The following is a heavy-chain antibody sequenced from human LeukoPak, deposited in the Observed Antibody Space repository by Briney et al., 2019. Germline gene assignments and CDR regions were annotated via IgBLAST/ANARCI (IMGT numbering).Heavy chain of an antibody. J-gene: IGHJ4*02. CDR1: GYTFTGYY. Sequence: ASVKVSCKASGYTFTGYYMHWVRQAPGQGLEWMGRINPNSGGTNYAQKFQGRVTMTRDTSISTAYMELSRLRSDDTAVYYCARETFPTYSGYDSYYFDYWGQGTLVTVS. CDR3: ARETFPTYSGYDSYYFDY. V-gene: IGHV1-2*06. D-gene: IGHD5-12*01. CDR2: INPNSGGT.